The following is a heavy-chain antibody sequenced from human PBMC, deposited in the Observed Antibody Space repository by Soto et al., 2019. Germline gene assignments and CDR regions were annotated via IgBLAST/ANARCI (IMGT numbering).Heavy chain of an antibody. CDR2: ISGSGGST. CDR3: AKDRNEQVIMLWTYYGMDV. CDR1: GFTFSSYA. V-gene: IGHV3-23*01. D-gene: IGHD3-3*01. Sequence: GGSLRLSCAASGFTFSSYAMSWVRQAPGKGLEWVSAISGSGGSTYYADSVKGRFTISRDNSKNTLYLQMNSLRAEDTAVYYCAKDRNEQVIMLWTYYGMDVWGQGTTVTVSS. J-gene: IGHJ6*02.